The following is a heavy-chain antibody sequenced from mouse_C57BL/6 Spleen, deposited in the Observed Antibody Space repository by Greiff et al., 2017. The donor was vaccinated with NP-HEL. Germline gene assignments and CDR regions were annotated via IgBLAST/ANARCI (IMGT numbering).Heavy chain of an antibody. CDR2: ISYSGST. J-gene: IGHJ3*01. CDR3: ARGAYDYDVFAY. D-gene: IGHD2-4*01. V-gene: IGHV3-1*01. Sequence: EVKLVESGPGMVKPSQSLSLTCTVTGYSITSGYDWHWIRHFPGNKLEWMGYISYSGSTNYNPSLKSRISITHDTSKNHFFLKLNSVTTEDTATYYCARGAYDYDVFAYWGQGTLVTVSA. CDR1: GYSITSGYD.